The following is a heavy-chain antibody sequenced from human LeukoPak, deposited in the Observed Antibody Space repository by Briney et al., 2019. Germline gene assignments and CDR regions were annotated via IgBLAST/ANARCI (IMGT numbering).Heavy chain of an antibody. Sequence: PGGSLRLSCAASGFTFSSYAMSWVRQAPGKGLEWVSAISGSGGSTYYADSVKGRFTISRDNSKNTLYLQMNSLRAEDTAVYYCARGDRYYYGSGTIGDYWGQGTLVTVSS. D-gene: IGHD3-10*01. CDR2: ISGSGGST. V-gene: IGHV3-23*01. J-gene: IGHJ4*02. CDR1: GFTFSSYA. CDR3: ARGDRYYYGSGTIGDY.